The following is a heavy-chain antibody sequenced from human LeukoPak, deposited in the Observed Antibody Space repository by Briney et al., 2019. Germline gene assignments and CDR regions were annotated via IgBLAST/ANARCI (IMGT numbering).Heavy chain of an antibody. D-gene: IGHD6-13*01. CDR1: GGSFSSYA. V-gene: IGHV1-69*13. CDR3: ARDGTGYSSSWYPN. J-gene: IGHJ4*02. Sequence: ASVNVSRKASGGSFSSYAINWVRQAPALGLEWMGVIIPIFATTKYAEKFQDRVTITADESTSTAYMELSSLRYEDTAVYYCARDGTGYSSSWYPNWGPGTLVTVSS. CDR2: IIPIFATT.